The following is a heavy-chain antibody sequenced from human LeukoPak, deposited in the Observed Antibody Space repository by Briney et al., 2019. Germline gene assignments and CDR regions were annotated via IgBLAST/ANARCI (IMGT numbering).Heavy chain of an antibody. J-gene: IGHJ4*02. D-gene: IGHD6-13*01. CDR3: ASLIAAAPTDY. CDR2: ISYDGSNK. V-gene: IGHV3-30-3*01. CDR1: GFTFSSYA. Sequence: PGRSLRLSCAASGFTFSSYAMHWVHQAPGKGLEWVAVISYDGSNKYYADSVKGRFTISRDNSKNTLYLQMNSLRAEDTAVYYCASLIAAAPTDYWGQGTLVTVSS.